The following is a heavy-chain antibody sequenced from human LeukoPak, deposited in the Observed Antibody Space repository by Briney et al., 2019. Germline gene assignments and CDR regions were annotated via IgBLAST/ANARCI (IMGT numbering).Heavy chain of an antibody. CDR3: ASGSSGYYYGVAFDI. CDR1: GFTFINYS. D-gene: IGHD3-22*01. V-gene: IGHV3-21*01. CDR2: ISSSSSYI. Sequence: PGGSLRLSCTASGFTFINYSMNWVRQAPGKGLEWVSSISSSSSYIYYADSVKGRFTISRDNAKNSLYLQMNSLRAEDTAVYYCASGSSGYYYGVAFDIWGQGTMVTVSS. J-gene: IGHJ3*02.